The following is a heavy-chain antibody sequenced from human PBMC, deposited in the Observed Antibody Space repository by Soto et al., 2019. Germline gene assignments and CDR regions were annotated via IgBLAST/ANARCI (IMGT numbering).Heavy chain of an antibody. D-gene: IGHD4-17*01. V-gene: IGHV3-21*01. CDR1: GFTFSSYS. Sequence: EVQLVESGGGLVKPGGSLRLSCAASGFTFSSYSMNWVRQAPGKGLEWVSSISSSSSYIYYADSVKGRFTISRDNAKHSQYLQMNSLRAEDTAVYYCARQKMTTVTPNGYYGMDVWGQGTTVTVSS. CDR2: ISSSSSYI. J-gene: IGHJ6*02. CDR3: ARQKMTTVTPNGYYGMDV.